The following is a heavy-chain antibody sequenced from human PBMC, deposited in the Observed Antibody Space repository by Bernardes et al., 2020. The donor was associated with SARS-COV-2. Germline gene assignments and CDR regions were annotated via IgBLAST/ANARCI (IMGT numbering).Heavy chain of an antibody. CDR3: ASHRSSAPSGVVGKYLQH. Sequence: SETLSLTCTVSGDSIKSYYWSWIRQPPGKGLEWIGYVSYRGTTNYNPSLKSRVTMSVGTSENQFSLTLSYVTAADTAVYFCASHRSSAPSGVVGKYLQHCGHGTLLTVSS. CDR2: VSYRGTT. D-gene: IGHD6-19*01. J-gene: IGHJ1*01. V-gene: IGHV4-59*01. CDR1: GDSIKSYY.